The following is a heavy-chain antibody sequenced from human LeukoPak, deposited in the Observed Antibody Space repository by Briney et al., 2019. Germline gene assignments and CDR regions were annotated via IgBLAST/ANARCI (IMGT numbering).Heavy chain of an antibody. J-gene: IGHJ4*02. V-gene: IGHV3-23*01. D-gene: IGHD1-26*01. CDR2: ISGSGGST. Sequence: GGSLRLSCAASGFTFSSYAMSWVRQAPGKGLEWVSAISGSGGSTYYADSVKGRFTISRDNSKNTLYLQMNSLRAEDTDVYYCAKDPRGSYYPHNYFDYWGQGTLVTVSS. CDR3: AKDPRGSYYPHNYFDY. CDR1: GFTFSSYA.